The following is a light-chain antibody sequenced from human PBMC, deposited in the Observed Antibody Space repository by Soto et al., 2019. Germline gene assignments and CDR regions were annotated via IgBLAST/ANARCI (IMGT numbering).Light chain of an antibody. CDR3: KQYNNWLLLYS. V-gene: IGKV3-15*01. CDR1: QSVSSN. CDR2: GAS. Sequence: EIVMTQSASTLSVSPGERATLSCRASQSVSSNLAWYQQKPGQAPRLLIYGASTRATGIPASFSGSGSGTAFTLTLSSMQSADFALYSCKQYNNWLLLYSFGQWKKLEIK. J-gene: IGKJ2*01.